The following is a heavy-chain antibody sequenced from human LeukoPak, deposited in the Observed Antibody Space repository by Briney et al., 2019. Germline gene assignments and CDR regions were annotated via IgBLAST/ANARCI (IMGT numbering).Heavy chain of an antibody. D-gene: IGHD5-12*01. J-gene: IGHJ4*02. V-gene: IGHV1-69*05. CDR1: GGTFSSYA. CDR2: IIPIFGTA. CDR3: ARVNLPYDRSIDY. Sequence: ASVKVSCKASGGTFSSYAISWVRQAPGQGLEWMGRIIPIFGTANYAQKFQGRVTITTDESTSTAHMELSSLRSEDTAVYYCARVNLPYDRSIDYWGQGTLVTVSS.